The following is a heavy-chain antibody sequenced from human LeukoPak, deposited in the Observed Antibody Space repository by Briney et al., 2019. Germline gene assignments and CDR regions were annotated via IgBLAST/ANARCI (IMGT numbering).Heavy chain of an antibody. Sequence: GASVKVSCKASGYTFTGYYMHWVRQAPGQGLEWMGWINPNSGGTNYAQKFQGRVTMTRDTSISTAYMELSRLRSDDTAVYYCARDRSRYSYGWDYFDYWGQGTLVTVSS. J-gene: IGHJ4*02. D-gene: IGHD5-18*01. CDR3: ARDRSRYSYGWDYFDY. CDR2: INPNSGGT. V-gene: IGHV1-2*02. CDR1: GYTFTGYY.